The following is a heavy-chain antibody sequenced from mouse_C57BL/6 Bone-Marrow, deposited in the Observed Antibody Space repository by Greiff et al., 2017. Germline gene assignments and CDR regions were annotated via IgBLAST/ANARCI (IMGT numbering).Heavy chain of an antibody. J-gene: IGHJ3*01. D-gene: IGHD2-4*01. CDR2: ISYDGST. Sequence: EVQLQESGPGLVKPSQSLSLTCSVTGYSITSGYYWNWIRQFPGNKLEWMGYISYDGSTNYNPSLKNRISITRDTSKNQFFLKLNSVTTEDTATYYCARGGIYYDPWFAYWGQGTLVTVSA. CDR1: GYSITSGYY. CDR3: ARGGIYYDPWFAY. V-gene: IGHV3-6*01.